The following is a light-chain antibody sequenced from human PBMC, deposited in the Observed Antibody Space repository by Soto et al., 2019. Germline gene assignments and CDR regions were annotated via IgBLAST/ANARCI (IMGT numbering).Light chain of an antibody. CDR2: KAS. J-gene: IGKJ1*01. CDR3: QLRWT. CDR1: QSISNW. V-gene: IGKV1-5*03. Sequence: DIQMTQSPSTLSASVGDRVTITCRASQSISNWLAWYQQKPGKAPKLLIYKASSLQSGVPSRFGGSVSGTEFTLTISSLQPDDFATYYCQLRWTFGQGTKVEIK.